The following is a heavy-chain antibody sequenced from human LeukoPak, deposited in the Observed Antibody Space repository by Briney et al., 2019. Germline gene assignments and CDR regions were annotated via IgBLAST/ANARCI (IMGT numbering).Heavy chain of an antibody. V-gene: IGHV4-34*01. CDR3: ARRSYSSGWYVWFDP. CDR1: GGSFSGYY. Sequence: SETLSLTCAVYGGSFSGYYWSWIRQPPGKGLEWIGEINHSGSTNYNPSLKSRVTISVDTSKNQFSLKLSSVTAADTAVYYCARRSYSSGWYVWFDPWGQGTLVTVSS. D-gene: IGHD6-19*01. J-gene: IGHJ5*02. CDR2: INHSGST.